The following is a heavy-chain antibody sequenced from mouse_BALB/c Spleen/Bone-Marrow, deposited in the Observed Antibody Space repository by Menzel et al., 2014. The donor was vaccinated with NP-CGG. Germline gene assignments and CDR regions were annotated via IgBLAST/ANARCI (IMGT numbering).Heavy chain of an antibody. D-gene: IGHD2-3*01. Sequence: EVKLVESGGGLVQPGGSLELSCAASGFDFRRYWMSWVRQAPGKGLEWIGEINPESSTINYTPSLKDKFIISRDNAKDTLYLQMSKVRSEDTALYYCARLGYYGYFVDWGQGTTLTVSS. CDR1: GFDFRRYW. J-gene: IGHJ2*01. V-gene: IGHV4-1*02. CDR3: ARLGYYGYFVD. CDR2: INPESSTI.